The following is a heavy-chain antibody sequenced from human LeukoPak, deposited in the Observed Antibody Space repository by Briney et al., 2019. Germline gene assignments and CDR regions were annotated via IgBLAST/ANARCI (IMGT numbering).Heavy chain of an antibody. D-gene: IGHD2-2*03. CDR3: ARVDDLDAFDI. Sequence: GRSLRLSCAASGFTFSSYAMHWVRQAPGKGLEWVAVISDDGSNKYYADSVKGRFTISRDNSKNTLYLQMNSLRPEDTAVYYCARVDDLDAFDIWGQGTMVTVSS. CDR1: GFTFSSYA. V-gene: IGHV3-30*04. CDR2: ISDDGSNK. J-gene: IGHJ3*02.